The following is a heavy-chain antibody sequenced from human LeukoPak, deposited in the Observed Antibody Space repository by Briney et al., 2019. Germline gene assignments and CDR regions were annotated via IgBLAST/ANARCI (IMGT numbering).Heavy chain of an antibody. V-gene: IGHV4-34*01. J-gene: IGHJ4*02. D-gene: IGHD3-22*01. Sequence: SETLSLTCAVYGGSFSGYYWSWIREPPGKGLEWMGEINHSGSTNYNPSLKRRVTISVDTSKNQFSLKLSSVTAADTAVYFCARGPPTDYYDSSGFYYVFDYWGQGTLVTVSS. CDR1: GGSFSGYY. CDR3: ARGPPTDYYDSSGFYYVFDY. CDR2: INHSGST.